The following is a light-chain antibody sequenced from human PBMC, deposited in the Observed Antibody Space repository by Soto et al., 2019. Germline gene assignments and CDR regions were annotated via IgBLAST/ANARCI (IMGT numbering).Light chain of an antibody. J-gene: IGKJ1*01. Sequence: DIQMTQSPSTLSASVGDRVTITCRASQIIDPWLAWYQQKPGKAPKVLISKASNLESGVPSRFSGSESGTEFTLTSSSLQPDYFATYYCQQYKSSWTFGQGTKVDIK. CDR2: KAS. CDR3: QQYKSSWT. V-gene: IGKV1-5*03. CDR1: QIIDPW.